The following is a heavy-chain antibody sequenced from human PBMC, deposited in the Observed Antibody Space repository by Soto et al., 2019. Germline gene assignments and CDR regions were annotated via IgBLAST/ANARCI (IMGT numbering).Heavy chain of an antibody. Sequence: EVQLLESGGGLVQPGGSLRLSCAASGFTFNSYAMSWVRQAPGKGLEWVSAISGSGGSTYYADSVKGRFTISRDNSKNTLYLQMNSLRAEDTAAYYCARGGWLNTQFDYWGQGTLVTVSS. V-gene: IGHV3-23*01. CDR1: GFTFNSYA. D-gene: IGHD3-9*01. J-gene: IGHJ4*02. CDR2: ISGSGGST. CDR3: ARGGWLNTQFDY.